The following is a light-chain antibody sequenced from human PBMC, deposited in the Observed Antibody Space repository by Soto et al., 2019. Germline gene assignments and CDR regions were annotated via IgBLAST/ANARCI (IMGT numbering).Light chain of an antibody. CDR2: EVS. CDR1: SSDVGGYNY. CDR3: SSYAGSNNFV. Sequence: QSALTQPPSAXGSPXXXXTISCTGTSSDVGGYNYVSWYQQHPGKAPKLMIYEVSKRPSGVPDRFSGSKSGNTASLTVSGLQAEDEADYYCSSYAGSNNFVFGTGTKLTVL. V-gene: IGLV2-8*01. J-gene: IGLJ1*01.